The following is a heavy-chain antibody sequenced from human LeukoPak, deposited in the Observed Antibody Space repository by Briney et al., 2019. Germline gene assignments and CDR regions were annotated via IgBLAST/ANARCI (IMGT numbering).Heavy chain of an antibody. CDR2: IYHSGST. V-gene: IGHV4-38-2*02. Sequence: PSETLSLTCAVSGYSISSGYYWGWIRQAPGKGLEWIRSIYHSGSTYYNPSLKSRVTISVDTSKNQFSLKLSSVTAADTAVYYCARDYGGNLDYWSQGTLVTVSS. J-gene: IGHJ4*02. CDR1: GYSISSGYY. D-gene: IGHD4-23*01. CDR3: ARDYGGNLDY.